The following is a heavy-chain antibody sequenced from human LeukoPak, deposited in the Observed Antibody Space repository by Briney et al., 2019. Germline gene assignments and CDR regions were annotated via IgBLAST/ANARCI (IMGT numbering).Heavy chain of an antibody. CDR2: NNAGNGNT. D-gene: IGHD3-22*01. CDR3: ARGRVENHGSGYYVVTDY. Sequence: ASVKVSCKASRYIFTGYVMDWVRQAPGQRLEWMGWNNAGNGNTKYSQEFQGRVTIARDTSASTAYMELSSLRSEDMAVYYCARGRVENHGSGYYVVTDYWGQGTPVTVSS. J-gene: IGHJ4*02. V-gene: IGHV1-3*02. CDR1: RYIFTGYV.